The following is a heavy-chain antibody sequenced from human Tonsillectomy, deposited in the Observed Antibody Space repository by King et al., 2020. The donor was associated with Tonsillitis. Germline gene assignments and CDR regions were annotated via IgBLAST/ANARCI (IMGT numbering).Heavy chain of an antibody. CDR3: AKAYYDFWSGYYDAFDI. Sequence: VQLVESGGGVVQPGRSLRLSCAASGFTFSSYGMHWVRQAPGKGLEWVAVISYDGSNKYYADSVKGRVTISRDNSKNTLYLQMNSLRAEDTAVYYCAKAYYDFWSGYYDAFDIWGQGTMVTVSS. J-gene: IGHJ3*02. CDR1: GFTFSSYG. CDR2: ISYDGSNK. V-gene: IGHV3-30*18. D-gene: IGHD3-3*01.